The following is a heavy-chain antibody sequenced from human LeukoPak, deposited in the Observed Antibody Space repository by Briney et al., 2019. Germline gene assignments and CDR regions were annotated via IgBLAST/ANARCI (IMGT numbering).Heavy chain of an antibody. CDR1: GGSLSGHY. CDR3: ARLLDNDISGDPDTFDV. J-gene: IGHJ3*01. CDR2: VSYTGRT. Sequence: LETLSLTCTVSGGSLSGHYWSWIRQPPGKRLEWIGYVSYTGRTKYNPSLQSRVTISIDTSKNQFSLKLTSVTSADTAVYSCARLLDNDISGDPDTFDVWGQGTTVIVSS. V-gene: IGHV4-59*11. D-gene: IGHD3-22*01.